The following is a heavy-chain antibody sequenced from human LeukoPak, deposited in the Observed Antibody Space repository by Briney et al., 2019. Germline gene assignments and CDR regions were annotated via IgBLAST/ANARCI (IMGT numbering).Heavy chain of an antibody. CDR1: GGSISSSSYY. Sequence: SETLSLTCTVSGGSISSSSYYWGWIRQPPGTGLEWLGSIYYSGSTYYNPSLKSRVTISVDTSKNQFSLKLSSVTAADTAVYYCARGPYYDILTGYYLYFDYWGQGTLVTVSS. J-gene: IGHJ4*02. V-gene: IGHV4-39*07. CDR2: IYYSGST. D-gene: IGHD3-9*01. CDR3: ARGPYYDILTGYYLYFDY.